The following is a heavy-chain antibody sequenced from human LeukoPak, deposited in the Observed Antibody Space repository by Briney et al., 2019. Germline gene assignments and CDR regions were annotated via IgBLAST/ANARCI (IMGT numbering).Heavy chain of an antibody. J-gene: IGHJ3*02. CDR2: INHSGST. V-gene: IGHV4-34*01. CDR3: ARGYRYCSSTSCYNRAFDI. Sequence: PSETLSLTCAVYGGSFSGYYWSWIRQPPGKGLEWIGEINHSGSTNYNPSLKSRVTISVDTSKNQFSLELSSVTAADTAVYYCARGYRYCSSTSCYNRAFDIWGQGTMVTVSS. D-gene: IGHD2-2*02. CDR1: GGSFSGYY.